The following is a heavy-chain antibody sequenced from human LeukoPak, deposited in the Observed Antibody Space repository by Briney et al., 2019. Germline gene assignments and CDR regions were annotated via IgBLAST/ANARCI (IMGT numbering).Heavy chain of an antibody. CDR2: ISSSSSYI. CDR1: GFTFSSYS. CDR3: ARDSSSWGDY. J-gene: IGHJ4*02. Sequence: GGSLRLSCAVSGFTFSSYSMNWVRQAPGRGLEWVSSISSSSSYIYYADSVKGRFTISRDNAKNSLYLQMNSLRAEDTAVYYCARDSSSWGDYWGQGTLVTVCS. D-gene: IGHD6-13*01. V-gene: IGHV3-21*01.